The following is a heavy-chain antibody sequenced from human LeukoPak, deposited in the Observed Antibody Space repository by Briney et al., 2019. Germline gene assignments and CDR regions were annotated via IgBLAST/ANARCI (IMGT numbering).Heavy chain of an antibody. CDR3: AKDYYGSGSYPVYYYMDV. D-gene: IGHD3-10*01. CDR1: GLTFSSYA. V-gene: IGHV3-30*02. J-gene: IGHJ6*03. CDR2: IRYDGSNK. Sequence: GGSLRLSCAASGLTFSSYAMHWVRQAPGKGLEWVAFIRYDGSNKYYADSVKGRFTISRDNSKNTLYLQMNSLRAEDTAVYYCAKDYYGSGSYPVYYYMDVWGKGTTVTISS.